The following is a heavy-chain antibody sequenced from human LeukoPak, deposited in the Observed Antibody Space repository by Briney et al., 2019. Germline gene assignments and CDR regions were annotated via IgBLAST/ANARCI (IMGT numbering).Heavy chain of an antibody. D-gene: IGHD3-10*01. Sequence: GGSLRLSCAASGFTVSNSYMNWVRQAPGKGLEWVSIIYSSGSTHYADSVRGRFTISRDNSNNTLNLQMSSLRAEDTAVYYCARDRGGRGAYFYGMDVWGQGTTVTVSS. CDR3: ARDRGGRGAYFYGMDV. CDR1: GFTVSNSY. CDR2: IYSSGST. J-gene: IGHJ6*02. V-gene: IGHV3-53*01.